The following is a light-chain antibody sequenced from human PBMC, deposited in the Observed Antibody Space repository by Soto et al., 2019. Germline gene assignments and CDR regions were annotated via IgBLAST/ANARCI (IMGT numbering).Light chain of an antibody. J-gene: IGLJ1*01. V-gene: IGLV2-8*01. CDR2: EVT. Sequence: QSALTQPPSASGSPGQSVTISCTGTSGDVGGYYYVSWYQHHPGKVPKLIIYEVTKRPSGVPDRFSGSKSGNTASLTVSGLQAEDEADYYCCSYAGSYTFYVFGTGTKLTVL. CDR1: SGDVGGYYY. CDR3: CSYAGSYTFYV.